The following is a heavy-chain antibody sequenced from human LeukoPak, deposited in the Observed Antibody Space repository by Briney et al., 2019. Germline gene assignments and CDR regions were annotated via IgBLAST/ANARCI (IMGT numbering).Heavy chain of an antibody. CDR2: ISGSGGRT. J-gene: IGHJ4*02. D-gene: IGHD5-12*01. V-gene: IGHV3-23*01. Sequence: GGSLRLSCAASGFTFSSYAMSWVRQAPGKGLEWASSISGSGGRTYYADSVKGRFTISRDNSKNTLYLQMNSLRAEDTAVYYCAKGDGGYVWGYFDYWGQGTLVTVSS. CDR1: GFTFSSYA. CDR3: AKGDGGYVWGYFDY.